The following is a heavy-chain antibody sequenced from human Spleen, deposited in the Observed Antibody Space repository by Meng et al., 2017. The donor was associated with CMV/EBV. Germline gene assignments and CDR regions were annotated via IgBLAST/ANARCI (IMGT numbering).Heavy chain of an antibody. J-gene: IGHJ6*02. CDR1: GDSFTSEG. CDR2: ISVYNGNT. Sequence: ASVKVSCKASGDSFTSEGITWVRQAPGQGLEWMGWISVYNGNTNYAQKLQGRVTMTTDTSTSTAYMELRSLRSEDTAVYYCARDVSGYYGMDVWGQGTTVTVSS. V-gene: IGHV1-18*01. D-gene: IGHD3-10*01. CDR3: ARDVSGYYGMDV.